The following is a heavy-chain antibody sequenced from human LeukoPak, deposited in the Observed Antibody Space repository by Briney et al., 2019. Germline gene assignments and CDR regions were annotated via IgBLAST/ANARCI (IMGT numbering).Heavy chain of an antibody. D-gene: IGHD6-6*01. CDR1: GFTFDDYA. CDR2: ISWNSGSI. Sequence: SLRLSCAASGFTFDDYAMHWVRPAPGKGLEWVSGISWNSGSIGYADSVKGRFTISRDNAKNSLYLQMNSLRAEDTALYYCAKGSQQLVSDYFDYWGQGTLVTVSS. J-gene: IGHJ4*02. CDR3: AKGSQQLVSDYFDY. V-gene: IGHV3-9*01.